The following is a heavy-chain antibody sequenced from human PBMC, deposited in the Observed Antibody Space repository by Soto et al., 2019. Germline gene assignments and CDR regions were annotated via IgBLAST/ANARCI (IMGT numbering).Heavy chain of an antibody. Sequence: GGSLRLSCAASGFTFSSYAMSWVRQAPGKGLEWVSAISGSGGSTYYADSVKGRFTISRDNSKNTLYLQMNSLRAEDTAVYYCAKDLFVGQTHHYYYGSGSSKSPDADFDYWGQGTLVTVSS. CDR3: AKDLFVGQTHHYYYGSGSSKSPDADFDY. J-gene: IGHJ4*02. V-gene: IGHV3-23*01. CDR1: GFTFSSYA. D-gene: IGHD3-10*01. CDR2: ISGSGGST.